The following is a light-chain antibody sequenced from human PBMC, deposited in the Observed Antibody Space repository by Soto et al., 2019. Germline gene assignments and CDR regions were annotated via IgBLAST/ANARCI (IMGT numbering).Light chain of an antibody. CDR3: QQYHSDPIT. CDR1: QSVLRSSNNRNY. CDR2: WAS. Sequence: DIVMTQTPDSLAVPLGETATINCKSSQSVLRSSNNRNYLAWYQQIPGQPPKLLIYWASTRASGVPDRFSGSGSATEFTLTISDLQAEDVAVYYCQQYHSDPITFGQGTRLEIK. J-gene: IGKJ5*01. V-gene: IGKV4-1*01.